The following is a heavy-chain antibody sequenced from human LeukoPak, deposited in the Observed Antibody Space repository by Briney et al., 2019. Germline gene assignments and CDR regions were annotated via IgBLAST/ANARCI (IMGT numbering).Heavy chain of an antibody. CDR1: GGSISSSNW. V-gene: IGHV4-4*02. Sequence: SEILSLTCAVSGGSISSSNWWSWVRQPPGKGLEWIGEIYHRGSTNYNPSLKSRVTISVDKSKNQFSLKLSSVTAADTAVYYCARDLGGSYLLGYWGQGTLVTVSS. CDR2: IYHRGST. CDR3: ARDLGGSYLLGY. J-gene: IGHJ4*02. D-gene: IGHD1-26*01.